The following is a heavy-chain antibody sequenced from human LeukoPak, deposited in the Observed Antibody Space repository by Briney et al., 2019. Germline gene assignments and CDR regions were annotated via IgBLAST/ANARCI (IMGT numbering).Heavy chain of an antibody. V-gene: IGHV4-59*01. CDR1: GGSISSYY. D-gene: IGHD3-10*01. CDR2: IYYSGST. J-gene: IGHJ5*02. CDR3: ARVEVTMVRGVIMGWFDP. Sequence: PSETLSLTCTVSGGSISSYYWSWIRQPPGKGLEWIGYIYYSGSTNYNPSLKSRVTISVDTSKNQFSLKLSSVTAADTAVYYCARVEVTMVRGVIMGWFDPWGQGTLVTVSS.